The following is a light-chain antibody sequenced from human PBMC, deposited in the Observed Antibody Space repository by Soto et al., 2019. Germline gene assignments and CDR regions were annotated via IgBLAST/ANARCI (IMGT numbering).Light chain of an antibody. CDR1: SSDVGSYNL. J-gene: IGLJ1*01. V-gene: IGLV2-23*01. CDR2: EGT. CDR3: FTYAGNSVYV. Sequence: QSALTQSASVSGSPVQSITISCTGTSSDVGSYNLVSWFQQLPGKVPKLIIYEGTKRPSGVSDRFSGSKSGYTASLTISGLQAEDAADYYCFTYAGNSVYVFGTGSKVTV.